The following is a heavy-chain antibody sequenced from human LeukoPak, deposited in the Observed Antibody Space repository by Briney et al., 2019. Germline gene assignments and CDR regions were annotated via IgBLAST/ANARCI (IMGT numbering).Heavy chain of an antibody. Sequence: GGSLRLSCAASGFTFSSYSMNWVRQAPGKGLEWVSSISSSSSYIYYADSVKGRFTISRDNAKNSLYLQMNSLRAEDTAVYYCARDADSGTYYFDYWGQGTLVNVSS. V-gene: IGHV3-21*01. CDR3: ARDADSGTYYFDY. J-gene: IGHJ4*02. CDR1: GFTFSSYS. CDR2: ISSSSSYI. D-gene: IGHD6-19*01.